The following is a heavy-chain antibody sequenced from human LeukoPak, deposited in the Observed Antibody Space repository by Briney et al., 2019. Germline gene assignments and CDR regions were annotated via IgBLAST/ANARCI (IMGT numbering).Heavy chain of an antibody. CDR2: IYPGDSDT. CDR3: GRLTRKARATLDN. Sequence: GESLKISCKGSGYSFTSYWIGWVRQMPGKDLEWMGIIYPGDSDTRYSPSFQGQVTISTDQSISTAYLRWSSYKASDHGMVYFGRLTRKARATLDNRGRGTLVTVSS. J-gene: IGHJ4*02. D-gene: IGHD1-26*01. V-gene: IGHV5-51*01. CDR1: GYSFTSYW.